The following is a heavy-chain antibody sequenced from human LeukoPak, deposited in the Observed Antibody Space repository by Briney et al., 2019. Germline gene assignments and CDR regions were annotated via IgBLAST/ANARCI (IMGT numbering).Heavy chain of an antibody. D-gene: IGHD5-18*01. CDR3: ARDGVDTAMVTAGYNY. CDR1: GYTFTSYA. Sequence: GASVKVSCKASGYTFTSYALHWVREAPGQRLEWVGWINAGNGNTKYSQKFQGRVTITRDTSASTAYMELSSLRAEDTPVYYCARDGVDTAMVTAGYNYWGQGTLVTVSP. V-gene: IGHV1-3*01. J-gene: IGHJ4*02. CDR2: INAGNGNT.